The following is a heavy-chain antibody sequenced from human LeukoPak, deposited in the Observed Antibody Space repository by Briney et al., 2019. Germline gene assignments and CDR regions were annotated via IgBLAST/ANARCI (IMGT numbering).Heavy chain of an antibody. V-gene: IGHV4-59*08. J-gene: IGHJ4*02. D-gene: IGHD4-23*01. CDR1: GGSISSYY. CDR2: IYYTGST. Sequence: SETLSLTCTVSGGSISSYYWSWIRQPPGKGLEWIGYIYYTGSTNYNPSLKSRVTISVDTSKNQFSLKLSSVTAADTAVYYCASLTGNSYFDYGGQGTLVTVSS. CDR3: ASLTGNSYFDY.